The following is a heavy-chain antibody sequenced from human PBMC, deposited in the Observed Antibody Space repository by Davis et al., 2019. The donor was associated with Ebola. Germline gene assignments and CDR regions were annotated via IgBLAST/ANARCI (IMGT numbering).Heavy chain of an antibody. CDR3: VTEGGIAAAARYFHR. Sequence: GSLRLSCAVYGESSSAYFWSWIRQAPEKGLEWIGEINHRGSTNYNPSLKSRLTISVDTSKHQFSLDLTSVTAADGAVYYCVTEGGIAAAARYFHRWGQGTLVTVSS. D-gene: IGHD6-25*01. CDR1: GESSSAYF. J-gene: IGHJ1*01. CDR2: INHRGST. V-gene: IGHV4-34*01.